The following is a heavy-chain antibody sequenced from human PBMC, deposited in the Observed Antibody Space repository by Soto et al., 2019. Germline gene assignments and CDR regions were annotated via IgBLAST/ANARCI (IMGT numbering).Heavy chain of an antibody. CDR3: AKDGPFDY. V-gene: IGHV3-23*01. CDR2: IRGSCGST. CDR1: GLTFSSYA. J-gene: IGHJ4*02. Sequence: LRLSCAASGLTFSSYAMSWVRQAPGKGLEWVSAIRGSCGSTYYADSVNGRFTISRDNSSKTLYLQMNSLRAENTAVYYCAKDGPFDYGSQRTLVPVSS.